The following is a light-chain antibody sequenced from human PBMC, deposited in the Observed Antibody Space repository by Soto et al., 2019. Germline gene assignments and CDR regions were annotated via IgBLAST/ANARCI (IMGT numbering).Light chain of an antibody. CDR1: SSDVGAYNY. Sequence: QSALTQPASVSGSPGQSITIPCTGTSSDVGAYNYVSWYQQYPGKAPKLLIYDVSNRPSGLSNRFSGSKSGNTASLTISGLQAEDEADYYCSSYKSSNTYVFGTGTKLTVL. CDR3: SSYKSSNTYV. J-gene: IGLJ1*01. CDR2: DVS. V-gene: IGLV2-14*01.